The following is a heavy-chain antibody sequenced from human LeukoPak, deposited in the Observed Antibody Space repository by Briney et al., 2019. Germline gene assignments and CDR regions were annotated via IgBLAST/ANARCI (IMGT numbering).Heavy chain of an antibody. CDR3: ARIGSGSYYLRRYYFDY. CDR1: GGSFSGYY. V-gene: IGHV4-34*01. J-gene: IGHJ4*02. D-gene: IGHD3-10*01. CDR2: INHSGST. Sequence: SETLSLTCAVYGGSFSGYYWSWIRQPPGKGLEWIGEINHSGSTNYNPSLKSRVTISVDTSKNQFSLKLSSVTAADTAVYYCARIGSGSYYLRRYYFDYWGQGTLVTVSS.